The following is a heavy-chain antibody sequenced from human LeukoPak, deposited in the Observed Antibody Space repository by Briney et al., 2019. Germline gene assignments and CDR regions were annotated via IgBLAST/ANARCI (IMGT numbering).Heavy chain of an antibody. V-gene: IGHV3-30*02. CDR3: AKDQIVVPAAMDY. D-gene: IGHD2-2*01. CDR1: GFTFSSYG. CDR2: IRYDGSNQ. J-gene: IGHJ4*02. Sequence: GGSLRLSCVVSGFTFSSYGMHWVRQAPGKGLEWVAFIRYDGSNQYYADSVKGRFTISRDNSKNTLCLQMSSLRAEDTAVYYCAKDQIVVPAAMDYWGQGTLVTVSS.